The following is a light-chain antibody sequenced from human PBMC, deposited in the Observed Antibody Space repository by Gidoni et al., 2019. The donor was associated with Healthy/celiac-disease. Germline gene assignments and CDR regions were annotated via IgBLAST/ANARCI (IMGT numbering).Light chain of an antibody. J-gene: IGKJ2*01. CDR2: DAS. CDR1: QDISNY. V-gene: IGKV1-33*01. Sequence: DIQMTQSPSSLSASVGDRVTINCKASQDISNYLNWYQQKPGKAPKLLIYDASNLETGVPSRFSGSGSGTDFTFTISSLQPEDIATYYCQQYDNLPLMYTFGQGTKLEIK. CDR3: QQYDNLPLMYT.